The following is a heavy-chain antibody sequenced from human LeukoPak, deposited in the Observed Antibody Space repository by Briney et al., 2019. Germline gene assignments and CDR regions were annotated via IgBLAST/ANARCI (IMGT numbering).Heavy chain of an antibody. Sequence: PSETLSLTCAVYGGSFSGYYWSWIRQPPGKGLEWIGEINHNGSTNYNPSLKSRVTISVDTSKNQFSLKLSSVTAADTAVYYCARDPSSSGWGGAFDIWGQGTMVTVSS. CDR3: ARDPSSSGWGGAFDI. CDR2: INHNGST. J-gene: IGHJ3*02. CDR1: GGSFSGYY. D-gene: IGHD6-19*01. V-gene: IGHV4-34*09.